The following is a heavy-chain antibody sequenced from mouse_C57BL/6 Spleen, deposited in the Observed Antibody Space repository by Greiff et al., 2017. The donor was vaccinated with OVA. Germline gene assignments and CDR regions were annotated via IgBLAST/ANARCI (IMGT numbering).Heavy chain of an antibody. Sequence: VQLQQPGAELVKPGASVKMSCKASGYTFTSYWITWVKQRPGQGLEWIGDIYPGSGSTNYNEKFKSKATLTVDTSSSTAYMQLSSLTSEDSAVYYCARAHYYHGSSNYFDYWGQGTTLTVSS. J-gene: IGHJ2*01. CDR1: GYTFTSYW. CDR2: IYPGSGST. D-gene: IGHD1-1*01. CDR3: ARAHYYHGSSNYFDY. V-gene: IGHV1-55*01.